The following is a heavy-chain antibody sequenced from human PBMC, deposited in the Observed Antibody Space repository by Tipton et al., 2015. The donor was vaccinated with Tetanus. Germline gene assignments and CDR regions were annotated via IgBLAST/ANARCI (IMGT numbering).Heavy chain of an antibody. V-gene: IGHV3-30*04. CDR1: GFTFSSYA. D-gene: IGHD3-3*01. Sequence: SLRLSCAASGFTFSSYAMHWVRQAPGKGLEWVAVISYDGSNKYYADSVKGRFTISRDNSKNTLYLQMNSLRAEDTAVYYCAKEQYYDFWSGYYVLDYWGQGTLVTVSS. CDR2: ISYDGSNK. CDR3: AKEQYYDFWSGYYVLDY. J-gene: IGHJ4*02.